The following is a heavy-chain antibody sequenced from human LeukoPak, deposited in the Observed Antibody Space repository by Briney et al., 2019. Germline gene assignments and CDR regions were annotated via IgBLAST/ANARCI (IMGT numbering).Heavy chain of an antibody. CDR1: GFTFSGSA. CDR3: TRRDCSGGSCYLDY. CDR2: IRNKANSYAT. J-gene: IGHJ4*02. D-gene: IGHD2-15*01. Sequence: GGSLRLSCAASGFTFSGSAMHWVRQASGKGLEWVGRIRNKANSYATAYAASVKGRFTISRDDSKNTAYLQMNSLKTEDTAVYYCTRRDCSGGSCYLDYWGQGTLVTVSS. V-gene: IGHV3-73*01.